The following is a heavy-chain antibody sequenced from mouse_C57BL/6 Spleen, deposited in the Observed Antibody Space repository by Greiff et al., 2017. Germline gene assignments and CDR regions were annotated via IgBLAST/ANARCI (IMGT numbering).Heavy chain of an antibody. CDR3: AIDRDYYGSSWVFDY. CDR1: GFPFSSFA. D-gene: IGHD1-1*01. V-gene: IGHV5-4*01. Sequence: EVMLVESGGGLVKPGGSLKLSCAASGFPFSSFALSWVRQTPEKRLEWVATISDGGSYTYYPDNGKGRFTISRDNTKNNLYLQMVHLKSEVTAMYYCAIDRDYYGSSWVFDYWGQGTTLTVSS. CDR2: ISDGGSYT. J-gene: IGHJ2*01.